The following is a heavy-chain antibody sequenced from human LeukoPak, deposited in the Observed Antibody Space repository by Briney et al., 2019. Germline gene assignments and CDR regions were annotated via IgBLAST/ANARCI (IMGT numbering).Heavy chain of an antibody. CDR3: ARDVGGSLDY. J-gene: IGHJ4*02. CDR2: IKGDGSAK. Sequence: GGSLRLSCAASGFTFTTYWMAWVRQAPEKGLEWVANIKGDGSAKNQADSVKGRFTISRDNAQNSVYLQMSSLRVEDTAVYYCARDVGGSLDYWGQGTLVTVSS. V-gene: IGHV3-7*01. CDR1: GFTFTTYW. D-gene: IGHD1-26*01.